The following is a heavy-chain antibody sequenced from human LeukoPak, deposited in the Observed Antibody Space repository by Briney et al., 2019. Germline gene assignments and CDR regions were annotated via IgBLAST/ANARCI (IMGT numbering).Heavy chain of an antibody. CDR2: IYSGGST. J-gene: IGHJ1*01. CDR1: GFTVSRNY. V-gene: IGHV3-53*01. Sequence: GGSLRLSCAASGFTVSRNYMTWVRQAPGEGLECVSIIYSGGSTYYADSVKGRFTISRDNAKNSLYLQMNSLRAEDTAVYYCARGGHYDILTGYFQDWGQGTLVTVSS. D-gene: IGHD3-9*01. CDR3: ARGGHYDILTGYFQD.